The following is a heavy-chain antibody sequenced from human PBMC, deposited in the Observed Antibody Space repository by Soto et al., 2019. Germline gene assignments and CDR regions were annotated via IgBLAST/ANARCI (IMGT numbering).Heavy chain of an antibody. CDR2: IIPIFGTA. CDR1: GGTFSSYA. CDR3: GRKDYYDSSGSIDY. D-gene: IGHD3-22*01. V-gene: IGHV1-69*13. Sequence: SVKVSCKASGGTFSSYAISWVRQAPGQGLEWMGGIIPIFGTANYAQKFQGRVTITADESTSTAYMELSSLRSEDTAVYYCGRKDYYDSSGSIDYWGQGTLVTVSS. J-gene: IGHJ4*02.